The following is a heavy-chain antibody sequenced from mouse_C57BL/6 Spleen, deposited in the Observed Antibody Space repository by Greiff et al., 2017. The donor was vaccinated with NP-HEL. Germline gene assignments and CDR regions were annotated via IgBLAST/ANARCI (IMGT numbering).Heavy chain of an antibody. Sequence: QVQLPPPFSELVKPGASVKMSCKASGYTFTSYWITWVKQRPGQGLEWIGDIYPGSGSTNYNEKFKSKATLTVDTSSSTAYMQLSSLTSEDSAVYYCARRTAQALDYWGQGTTLTVSS. V-gene: IGHV1-55*01. CDR2: IYPGSGST. CDR3: ARRTAQALDY. CDR1: GYTFTSYW. J-gene: IGHJ2*01. D-gene: IGHD3-2*02.